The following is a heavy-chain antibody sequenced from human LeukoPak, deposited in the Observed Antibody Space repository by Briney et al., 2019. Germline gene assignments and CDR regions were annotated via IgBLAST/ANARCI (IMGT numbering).Heavy chain of an antibody. CDR2: IKSKTDGGTT. Sequence: PGGSLRLSCAASGFTFSNASMSWARQAPGKGLEWVGRIKSKTDGGTTDYAAPVKGRFTISRDDSKNTLYLQMNSLKTEDTAVYYCTAGDYDSSGYYYGSDYWGQGTLVTVSS. V-gene: IGHV3-15*01. CDR1: GFTFSNAS. D-gene: IGHD3-22*01. J-gene: IGHJ4*02. CDR3: TAGDYDSSGYYYGSDY.